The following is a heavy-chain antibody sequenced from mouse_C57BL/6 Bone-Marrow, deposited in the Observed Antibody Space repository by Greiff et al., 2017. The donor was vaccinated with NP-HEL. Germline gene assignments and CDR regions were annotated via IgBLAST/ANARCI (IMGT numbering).Heavy chain of an antibody. J-gene: IGHJ2*01. D-gene: IGHD2-2*01. CDR3: TTWDGYDDDY. CDR2: IDPENGDT. V-gene: IGHV14-4*01. CDR1: GFNIKDDY. Sequence: EVQLQQSGAELVRPGASVTLSCTASGFNIKDDYMHWVKQRPEQGLEWIGWIDPENGDTAYASKFQGKATITADTSSNTAYLQLSSLTSEDTAVYYCTTWDGYDDDYWGQGTTLTVSS.